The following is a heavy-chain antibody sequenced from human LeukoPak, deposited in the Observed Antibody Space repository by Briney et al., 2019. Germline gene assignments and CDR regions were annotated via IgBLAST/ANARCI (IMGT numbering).Heavy chain of an antibody. D-gene: IGHD3-10*01. CDR3: ARETYGSGSYPSPFDP. Sequence: GGSLRLSCAASGFTFSSYGMQWVRQAPGKGLEWVAVISYDGSNKYYADSVEGRFTISRDNSKNTLYLQMNSLRAEDTAVYYCARETYGSGSYPSPFDPWGQGTLVTVSS. CDR2: ISYDGSNK. J-gene: IGHJ5*02. CDR1: GFTFSSYG. V-gene: IGHV3-30*03.